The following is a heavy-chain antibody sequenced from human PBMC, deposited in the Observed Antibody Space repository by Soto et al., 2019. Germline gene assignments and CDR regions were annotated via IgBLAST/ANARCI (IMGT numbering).Heavy chain of an antibody. CDR2: INHSGST. Sequence: LETLSLTCAVYGGSFSGYYWSWIRQPPGKGLEWIGEINHSGSTNYNPSLKSRVTISVDTSKNQFSLKLSSVTAADTAVYYCRVDMWSYGLGMDVWGQGTTVTAP. CDR3: RVDMWSYGLGMDV. J-gene: IGHJ6*02. CDR1: GGSFSGYY. V-gene: IGHV4-34*01. D-gene: IGHD3-10*01.